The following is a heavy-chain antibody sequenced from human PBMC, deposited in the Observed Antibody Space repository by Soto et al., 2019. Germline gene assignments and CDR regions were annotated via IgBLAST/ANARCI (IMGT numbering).Heavy chain of an antibody. CDR2: INENGGQK. V-gene: IGHV3-7*01. D-gene: IGHD1-1*01. J-gene: IGHJ4*02. CDR1: GLTFSNFW. CDR3: AKEIQR. Sequence: GGSLRLFCAASGLTFSNFWMNWVRQAPGKGLEWVANINENGGQKAYADSVKGRFTISRDNSKNTLYLRMNSLRAEDTAVYYCAKEIQRWGQGTLVTVSS.